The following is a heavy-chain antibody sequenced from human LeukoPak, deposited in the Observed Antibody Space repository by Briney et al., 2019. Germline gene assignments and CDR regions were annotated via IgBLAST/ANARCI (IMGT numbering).Heavy chain of an antibody. J-gene: IGHJ6*04. CDR2: INAGNGNT. CDR1: GYTFTTYA. Sequence: ASVKVSCKASGYTFTTYAMHWVRQAPGQRLEWMGWINAGNGNTRYSPKFLGRVTITRDTSASTVYMKLSSLRSEDTAEYYCARARSSREHYYYGMDLWGKGTTVTVSS. V-gene: IGHV1-3*01. D-gene: IGHD1-1*01. CDR3: ARARSSREHYYYGMDL.